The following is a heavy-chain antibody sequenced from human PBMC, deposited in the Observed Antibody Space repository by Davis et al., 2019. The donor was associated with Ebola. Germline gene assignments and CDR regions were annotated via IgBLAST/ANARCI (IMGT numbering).Heavy chain of an antibody. CDR2: IRSKGNNYAT. CDR1: GFTFSGSA. V-gene: IGHV3-73*01. Sequence: PGGSLRLSCAASGFTFSGSALHWVRQASGKGLEWFGRIRSKGNNYATAYAASVKGRFTISRDDSKNTAYLQMNSLKTEDTADYYCTRFYGSGSYYSVVPFDYWGQGTLVTVCS. CDR3: TRFYGSGSYYSVVPFDY. J-gene: IGHJ4*02. D-gene: IGHD3-10*01.